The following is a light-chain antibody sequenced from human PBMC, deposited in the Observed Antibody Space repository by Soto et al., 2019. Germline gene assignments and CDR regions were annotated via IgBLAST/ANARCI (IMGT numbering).Light chain of an antibody. J-gene: IGKJ5*01. CDR2: GAS. CDR1: QSISSNF. V-gene: IGKV3-20*01. Sequence: EIVLTQSPGTLSLSPGEGATLSCGASQSISSNFLAWYQQKRGQAPRLLIHGASNRATGIPDRFSGSGSGTDFTLTITRLEPEDFAVYYCQQYNNWPKTFGQGTRLEIK. CDR3: QQYNNWPKT.